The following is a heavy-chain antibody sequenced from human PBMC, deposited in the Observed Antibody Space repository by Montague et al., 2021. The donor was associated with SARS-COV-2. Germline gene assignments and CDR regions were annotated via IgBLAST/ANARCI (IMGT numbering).Heavy chain of an antibody. CDR1: SGSISNYY. CDR2: VYSSGST. CDR3: ARVRYSDGWTLDY. Sequence: SETLSLTCTVSSGSISNYYWSWIRQPPGKGPEWIGYVYSSGSTNYNPSLEGRVTMSVDTPKNQFSLKLISVTAADTAVYYCARVRYSDGWTLDYWGQGTLVTVSS. J-gene: IGHJ4*02. V-gene: IGHV4-59*13. D-gene: IGHD6-19*01.